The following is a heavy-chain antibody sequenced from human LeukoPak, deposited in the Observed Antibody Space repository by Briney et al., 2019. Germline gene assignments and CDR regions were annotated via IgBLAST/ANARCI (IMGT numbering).Heavy chain of an antibody. CDR3: ARGGPGFWSGTFDY. CDR2: ISYSGNT. Sequence: SETLSLTCTISGDSMSSYYWSWIRQPPGKGLEWTGYISYSGNTDYNPSLKSRVTISVGASKIWFSLRLSSVTAADTAVYYCARGGPGFWSGTFDYWGQGTLVTVSS. V-gene: IGHV4-59*01. CDR1: GDSMSSYY. J-gene: IGHJ4*01. D-gene: IGHD3-3*01.